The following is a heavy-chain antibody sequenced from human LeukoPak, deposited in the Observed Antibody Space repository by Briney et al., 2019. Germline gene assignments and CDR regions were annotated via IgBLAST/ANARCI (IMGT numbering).Heavy chain of an antibody. CDR2: INPDNGGT. CDR3: TREARVGNWFDP. Sequence: ASVKVSCRASGYTFTDYYIHWVRQAPGPGLGWLGWINPDNGGTNYAQKFQGRVTMTRDTSIRTVYMDLSRLRSDDTAVFYCTREARVGNWFDPWGQGTQVTVSS. V-gene: IGHV1-2*02. D-gene: IGHD2-2*01. J-gene: IGHJ5*02. CDR1: GYTFTDYY.